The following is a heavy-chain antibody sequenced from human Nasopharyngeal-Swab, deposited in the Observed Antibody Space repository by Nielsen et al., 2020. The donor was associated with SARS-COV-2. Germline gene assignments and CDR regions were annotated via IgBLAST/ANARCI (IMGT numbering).Heavy chain of an antibody. CDR1: GFTFSSYG. J-gene: IGHJ4*02. V-gene: IGHV3-33*01. CDR2: IWYDGSNK. Sequence: GGSLRLSCAASGFTFSSYGMHWVRQAPGKGLEWVAVIWYDGSNKYYADSVKGRFTISRDNSKNTLYLQMNSLRAEDTAVYYCARDPGSSSWEYYLDYWGQGTLVTVSS. D-gene: IGHD6-13*01. CDR3: ARDPGSSSWEYYLDY.